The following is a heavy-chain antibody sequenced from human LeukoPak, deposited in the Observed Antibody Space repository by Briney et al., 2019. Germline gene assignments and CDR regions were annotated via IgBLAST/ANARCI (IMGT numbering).Heavy chain of an antibody. CDR3: ARGFRKIEY. Sequence: PGGSLRLSCAASGFTFSNYAMSWVRQAPGRGLEWSSATSDSGGSTYYADSVKGRFTISRDNSKNTVYLQMNSLRAEDTAVYYCARGFRKIEYWGQGTLVSVSS. CDR1: GFTFSNYA. V-gene: IGHV3-23*01. J-gene: IGHJ4*02. CDR2: TSDSGGST.